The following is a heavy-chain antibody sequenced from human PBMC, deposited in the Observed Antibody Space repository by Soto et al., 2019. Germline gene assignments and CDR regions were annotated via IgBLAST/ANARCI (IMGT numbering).Heavy chain of an antibody. V-gene: IGHV5-51*01. CDR2: IYPADSDT. D-gene: IGHD1-20*01. CDR1: GYSFTTYW. Sequence: GESLKISCKGSGYSFTTYWVAWVRQMPGKGLEWMGFIYPADSDTRYSPSFQGRVTISADKSISTAYLQWSSLEASDTAMYYCARLGLTGTPYAFDIWGQGTMVTVSS. CDR3: ARLGLTGTPYAFDI. J-gene: IGHJ3*02.